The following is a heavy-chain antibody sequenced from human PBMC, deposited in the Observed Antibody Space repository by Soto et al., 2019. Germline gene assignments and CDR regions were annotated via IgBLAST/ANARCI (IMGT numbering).Heavy chain of an antibody. V-gene: IGHV2-5*02. D-gene: IGHD2-8*02. Sequence: ASGPTLVNPTQTLTLTCTFSGFSLSTSGMCVTWIRQPPGKALEWLARIDWDDDKRYSPSLKSRLTITKDTSKNQVVLTMTNMDPVDTATYYCAHRLCDNIIYWDVGYFDSWGKGTLVTVSS. J-gene: IGHJ4*02. CDR2: IDWDDDK. CDR1: GFSLSTSGMC. CDR3: AHRLCDNIIYWDVGYFDS.